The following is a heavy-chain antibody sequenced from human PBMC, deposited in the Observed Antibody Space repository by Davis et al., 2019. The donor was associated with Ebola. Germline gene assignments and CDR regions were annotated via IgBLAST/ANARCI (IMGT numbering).Heavy chain of an antibody. CDR2: INPNFGGT. V-gene: IGHV1-2*06. D-gene: IGHD3-10*01. J-gene: IGHJ6*02. Sequence: ASVRVSCKASGYTFAAHYIHWVRQAPGQGFEWVGRINPNFGGTNYAQKFQGRVTMTRDTSISTAYMELSRLRSDDTAVYYCAREGGLVRGVVITWKYGMDVWGQGTRVTVSS. CDR1: GYTFAAHY. CDR3: AREGGLVRGVVITWKYGMDV.